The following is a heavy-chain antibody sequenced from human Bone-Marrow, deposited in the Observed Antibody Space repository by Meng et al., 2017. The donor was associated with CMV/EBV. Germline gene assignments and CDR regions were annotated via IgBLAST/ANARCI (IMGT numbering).Heavy chain of an antibody. Sequence: SGFTFNNYAMRWVRQAPGKGLEWVSATSGSGGSTYYADSVKGRFTISRDNSKNTLYLQMNGLRAEDTAVYYCAKDQKTSSPIGDFDYWGQGTLVTVSS. CDR3: AKDQKTSSPIGDFDY. CDR2: TSGSGGST. V-gene: IGHV3-23*01. D-gene: IGHD2-2*01. J-gene: IGHJ4*02. CDR1: GFTFNNYA.